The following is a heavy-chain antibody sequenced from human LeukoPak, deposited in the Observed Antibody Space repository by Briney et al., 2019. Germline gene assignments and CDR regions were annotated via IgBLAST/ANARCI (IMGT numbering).Heavy chain of an antibody. V-gene: IGHV3-11*04. Sequence: GGSLRLSCAASGFTFSDYYMTWVRQAPGKGLEWVSYISSSSNTVYYADSVKGRLTVSRDNANNSLYVQMTNLRAEDTAVYHCARRAMGATSFDYWGQGTLVTVSS. CDR2: ISSSSNTV. J-gene: IGHJ4*02. CDR3: ARRAMGATSFDY. D-gene: IGHD1-26*01. CDR1: GFTFSDYY.